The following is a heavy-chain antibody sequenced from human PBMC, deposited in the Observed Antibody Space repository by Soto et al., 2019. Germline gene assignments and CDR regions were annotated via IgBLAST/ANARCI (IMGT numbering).Heavy chain of an antibody. J-gene: IGHJ4*02. CDR3: ARDVSCSYFSSFDY. CDR2: ISSSSSYI. V-gene: IGHV3-21*01. D-gene: IGHD2-15*01. CDR1: GFSFRSYS. Sequence: EVQLVESGGGLVKPRGSLRFSCAASGFSFRSYSMNWVRQAPGNGLEWVSSISSSSSYIYYADSVKGRFTISRDNAKNSLYLQMNRLRAEDTAVYYCARDVSCSYFSSFDYWGQGTLVTVSS.